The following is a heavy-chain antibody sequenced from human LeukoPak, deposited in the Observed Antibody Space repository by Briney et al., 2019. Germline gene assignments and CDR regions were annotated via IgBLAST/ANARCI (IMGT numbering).Heavy chain of an antibody. CDR2: IHYSGST. V-gene: IGHV4-59*11. Sequence: SETLSLTCSVSGASISSHYWSWIRQPPGKGLEWIGYIHYSGSTNCNPSLKSRVTISLDTSKNQFSLKLTSVTAADTAVYYCSRAGTGLSIPGAYWGQGTLVTVSS. CDR3: SRAGTGLSIPGAY. D-gene: IGHD1-14*01. J-gene: IGHJ4*02. CDR1: GASISSHY.